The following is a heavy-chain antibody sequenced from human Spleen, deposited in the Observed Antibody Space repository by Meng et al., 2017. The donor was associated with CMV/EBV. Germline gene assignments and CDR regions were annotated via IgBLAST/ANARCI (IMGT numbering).Heavy chain of an antibody. CDR3: AREMGAKYYYYYYGMDV. J-gene: IGHJ6*02. CDR2: ISHSGST. Sequence: GSLRLSCAVYGGSYSGFYWSWIRQPPGKGLEWIGAISHSGSTNYKPSLKSRVTISVDTSKNQFSLKLSSVTAADTAVYYCAREMGAKYYYYYYGMDVWGQGTTVTVSS. V-gene: IGHV4-34*01. CDR1: GGSYSGFY. D-gene: IGHD1-26*01.